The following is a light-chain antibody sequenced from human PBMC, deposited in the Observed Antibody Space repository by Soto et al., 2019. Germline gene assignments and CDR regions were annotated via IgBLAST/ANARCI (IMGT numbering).Light chain of an antibody. Sequence: DIQMTQSPSSLSASVGDRVTITCKASQNVNNYLNWYQQNTGRAPKLLIYAASNVEAGVPSRFRGSGSATDFTFTISREQNEDRASYCEKEYRHLPTFGQGTPLEIK. V-gene: IGKV1-33*01. CDR1: QNVNNY. J-gene: IGKJ5*01. CDR3: KEYRHLPT. CDR2: AAS.